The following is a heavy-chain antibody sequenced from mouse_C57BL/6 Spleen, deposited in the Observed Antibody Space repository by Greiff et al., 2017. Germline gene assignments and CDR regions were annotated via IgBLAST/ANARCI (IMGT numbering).Heavy chain of an antibody. J-gene: IGHJ1*03. CDR2: ISGGGGNN. CDR1: GFTFSSYT. D-gene: IGHD1-1*01. Sequence: EVKLMESGGGLVKPGGSLKLSCAASGFTFSSYTMSWVRQTPEKRLEWVATISGGGGNNYYPDSVKGRFTISSNKAKNTLYLQMSSLRSEDTALYYCARHADCCGSSYDWYFDVWGKGTTVTVSS. CDR3: ARHADCCGSSYDWYFDV. V-gene: IGHV5-9*01.